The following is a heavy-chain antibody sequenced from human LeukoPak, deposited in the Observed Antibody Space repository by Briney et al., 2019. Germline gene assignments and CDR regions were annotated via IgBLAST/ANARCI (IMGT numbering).Heavy chain of an antibody. D-gene: IGHD3-9*01. CDR1: GFTFSSHA. Sequence: GALRLSCAASGFTFSSHAMSWVRQAPGKGLEWVSGISSSGGSTYHADSVKGRFTISRDNSKNTLYLQMNSLRAEDTAKYYCTKDYCGKFCSAVWGQGTTVTVSS. CDR2: ISSSGGST. CDR3: TKDYCGKFCSAV. J-gene: IGHJ6*02. V-gene: IGHV3-23*01.